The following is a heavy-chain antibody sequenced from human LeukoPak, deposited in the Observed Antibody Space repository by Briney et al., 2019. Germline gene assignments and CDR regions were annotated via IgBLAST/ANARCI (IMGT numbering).Heavy chain of an antibody. CDR1: GYMFTELS. D-gene: IGHD2-15*01. V-gene: IGHV1-24*01. CDR2: FDPEDGET. Sequence: ASVKVSCKVSGYMFTELSMHWVRQAPGKGLEWMGGFDPEDGETIYAQKFQGRVTMTEDTSTDTAYMELSSLRSEDTAVYYCATDQGHCSGGNCYSGFYWGQGTLVTVSS. CDR3: ATDQGHCSGGNCYSGFY. J-gene: IGHJ4*02.